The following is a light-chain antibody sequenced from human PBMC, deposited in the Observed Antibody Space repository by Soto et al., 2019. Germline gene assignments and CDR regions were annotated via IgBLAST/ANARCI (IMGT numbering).Light chain of an antibody. V-gene: IGLV2-14*03. Sequence: QSALAQPSSVSGSPAQAITVSRSETSIGSCAHKFVSLYQQHPGKAPKLIIYEVINRPSGVSDRFSGSKSGNTASLTISGLQSEDEADYYCNSYTTSNTFIFGSGTKVTVL. J-gene: IGLJ1*01. CDR1: SIGSCAHKF. CDR3: NSYTTSNTFI. CDR2: EVI.